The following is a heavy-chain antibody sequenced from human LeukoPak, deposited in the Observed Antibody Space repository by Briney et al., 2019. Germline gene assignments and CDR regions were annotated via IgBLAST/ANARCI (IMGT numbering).Heavy chain of an antibody. J-gene: IGHJ3*02. D-gene: IGHD3-22*01. V-gene: IGHV4-4*07. CDR2: IYTSGST. Sequence: SETLSLTCTVSGGSISSYYRSWIRQPAGKGLEWIGRIYTSGSTNYNPSLKSRVTMSVDTSKNQFSLKLSSVTAADTAVYYCARPLVVVGAFDIWGQGTMVTVSS. CDR1: GGSISSYY. CDR3: ARPLVVVGAFDI.